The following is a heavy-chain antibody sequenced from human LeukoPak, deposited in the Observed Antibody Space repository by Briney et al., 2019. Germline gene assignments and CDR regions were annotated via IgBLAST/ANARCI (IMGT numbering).Heavy chain of an antibody. Sequence: SQTLSLTCAISGDSVSANGAAWNWIRQSPSRGLEWLGRTYYRSKWYNDYAVSVRSRITINPDTSKNQFSLQLNSVTPEDTAVYYCARVPYYDFQADAFDIWGQGTMVTVSS. D-gene: IGHD3-3*01. J-gene: IGHJ3*02. V-gene: IGHV6-1*01. CDR2: TYYRSKWYN. CDR1: GDSVSANGAA. CDR3: ARVPYYDFQADAFDI.